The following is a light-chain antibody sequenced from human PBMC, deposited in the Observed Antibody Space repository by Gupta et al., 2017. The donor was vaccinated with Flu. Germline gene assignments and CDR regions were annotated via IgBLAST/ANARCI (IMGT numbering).Light chain of an antibody. CDR1: QSINRW. CDR3: QQYHRYRGT. V-gene: IGKV1-5*03. J-gene: IGKJ4*01. CDR2: KAS. Sequence: PSTLSASVGDRVTITCRASQSINRWLAWYQQKPGNAPDLLIYKASNLQSGVPSRFSGSGSGTEFSLTINSLQPQDFATYYCQQYHRYRGTFGGGTKVEI.